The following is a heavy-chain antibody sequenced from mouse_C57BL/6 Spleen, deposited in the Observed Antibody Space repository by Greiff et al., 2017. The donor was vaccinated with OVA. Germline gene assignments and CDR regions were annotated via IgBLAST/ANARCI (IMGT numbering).Heavy chain of an antibody. D-gene: IGHD2-3*01. J-gene: IGHJ1*03. CDR1: GYTFTSYW. CDR3: ARDDGYSSYWYFDV. CDR2: IHPNSGST. Sequence: QVQLKESGAELVKPGASVKLSCKASGYTFTSYWMHWVKQRPGQGLEWIGMIHPNSGSTNYNEKFKSKATLTVDKSSSTAYMQLSSLTSEDSAVYYCARDDGYSSYWYFDVWGTGTTVTVSS. V-gene: IGHV1-64*01.